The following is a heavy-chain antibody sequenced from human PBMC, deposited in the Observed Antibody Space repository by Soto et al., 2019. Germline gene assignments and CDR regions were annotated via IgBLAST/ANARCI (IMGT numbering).Heavy chain of an antibody. J-gene: IGHJ5*02. CDR2: IYYSGST. Sequence: SETLSLTCTVSGGSISSSSYYWGWIRQPPGKGLEWIGSIYYSGSTYYNPSLKSPVTISVDTSKNQFSLKLSSVTAADTAVYYCARGVLLWFGEYAGNWFDPWGQGTLVTVSS. D-gene: IGHD3-10*01. V-gene: IGHV4-39*01. CDR1: GGSISSSSYY. CDR3: ARGVLLWFGEYAGNWFDP.